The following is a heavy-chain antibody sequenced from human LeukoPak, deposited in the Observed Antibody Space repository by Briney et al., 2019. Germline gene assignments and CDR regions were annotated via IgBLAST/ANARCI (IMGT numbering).Heavy chain of an antibody. D-gene: IGHD6-19*01. J-gene: IGHJ4*02. CDR1: VFTLSRDA. CDR3: AKGQQWLVTPIHFDY. Sequence: GGSLRLSCADSVFTLSRDAMSWVPQAPGKGLEWVSAISGSGGSKYYADSVKGRFTIYRDNSQNTLYLQMNSLDAEDTAVYYVAKGQQWLVTPIHFDYWGQGTLVTVSS. CDR2: ISGSGGSK. V-gene: IGHV3-23*01.